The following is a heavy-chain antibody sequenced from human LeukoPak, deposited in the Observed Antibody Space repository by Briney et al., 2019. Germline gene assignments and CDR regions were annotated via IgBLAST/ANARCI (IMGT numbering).Heavy chain of an antibody. CDR2: IYHGGST. V-gene: IGHV4-30-2*01. Sequence: SETLPLTCTVSGGSISSGTYSWSWIRQPPGKGLEWIGYIYHGGSTYYNPSLKSRVTITVDRSRNQFSLNLSSVTAADTAVYYCARVGPYDAFDIWGQGTMVTVSS. CDR3: ARVGPYDAFDI. J-gene: IGHJ3*02. CDR1: GGSISSGTYS.